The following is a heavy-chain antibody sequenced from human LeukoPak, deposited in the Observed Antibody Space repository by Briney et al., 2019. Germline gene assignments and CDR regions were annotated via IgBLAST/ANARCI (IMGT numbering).Heavy chain of an antibody. D-gene: IGHD6-19*01. CDR3: EADIRDAFDY. Sequence: GGSLRLSCATSGFSFTDYPMNWVRQAPGKGLEWISNIRTTAEGAKYAYYADSVKGRVTISRDDGKNTLYLHMNSLRDDDTSVYQAEADIRDAFDYWGQGILVTVSS. V-gene: IGHV3-48*02. J-gene: IGHJ4*02. CDR2: IRTTAEGAKYA. CDR1: GFSFTDYP.